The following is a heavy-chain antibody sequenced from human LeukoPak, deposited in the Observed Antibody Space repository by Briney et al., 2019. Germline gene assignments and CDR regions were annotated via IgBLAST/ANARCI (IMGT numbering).Heavy chain of an antibody. CDR3: ARAATYSSGSKYYYYYYYMDV. CDR1: GGSISSYY. Sequence: SETLSLTCTVSGGSISSYYWSWIRQPPGKGLEWIGYIYCSGSTNYNPSLKSRVTISVDTSKNQFSLKLSSVTAADTAVYYCARAATYSSGSKYYYYYYYMDVWGKGTTVTISS. J-gene: IGHJ6*03. D-gene: IGHD6-19*01. V-gene: IGHV4-59*01. CDR2: IYCSGST.